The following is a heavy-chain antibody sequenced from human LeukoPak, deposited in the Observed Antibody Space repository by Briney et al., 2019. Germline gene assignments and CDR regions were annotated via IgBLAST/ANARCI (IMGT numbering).Heavy chain of an antibody. CDR3: ARRPSSVDIVTMDV. V-gene: IGHV3-11*01. D-gene: IGHD5-12*01. CDR1: GFTFSDYY. J-gene: IGHJ6*04. Sequence: GGSLRLSCAASGFTFSDYYMIWIRQAPGQGLEWVSYISNRASIIYYAASVKGRFTISRDNANDSLFLQMNSLRAEDTAEYYCARRPSSVDIVTMDVWGKGTTVTVST. CDR2: ISNRASII.